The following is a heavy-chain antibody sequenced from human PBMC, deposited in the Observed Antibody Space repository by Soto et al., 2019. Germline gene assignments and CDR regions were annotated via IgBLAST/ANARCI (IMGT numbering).Heavy chain of an antibody. J-gene: IGHJ6*02. D-gene: IGHD6-19*01. Sequence: GGSLRLSCAASGFTFSSYAMSWVRQAPGKGLEWVSAISGSGGSTYYADSVKGRFTISRGNSKNTRYHQMNSLRAEDTGVYYCAKAPWPSRQWLLLDYYYYGRDVWGQGTTVTVSS. CDR3: AKAPWPSRQWLLLDYYYYGRDV. V-gene: IGHV3-23*01. CDR2: ISGSGGST. CDR1: GFTFSSYA.